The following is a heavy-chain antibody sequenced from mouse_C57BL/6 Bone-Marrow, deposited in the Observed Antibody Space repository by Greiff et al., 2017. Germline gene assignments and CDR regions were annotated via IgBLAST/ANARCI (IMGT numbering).Heavy chain of an antibody. CDR3: ARFYDGYYPYYFDD. Sequence: QVQLQQPGAELVKPGASVQMSCKASGYTFTSYWITWVKQRPGQGLEWIGDIYPGSGSTNYNEKFKSKATLTVDTSSSTAYMQLSSLTSEDSAVYYCARFYDGYYPYYFDDWGQGTTLTVSS. CDR1: GYTFTSYW. V-gene: IGHV1-55*01. J-gene: IGHJ2*01. CDR2: IYPGSGST. D-gene: IGHD2-3*01.